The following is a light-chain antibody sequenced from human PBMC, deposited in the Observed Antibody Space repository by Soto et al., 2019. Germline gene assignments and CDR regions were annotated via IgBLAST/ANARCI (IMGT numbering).Light chain of an antibody. Sequence: DIQMTQSPSSLSASVGDRVTITCQASQYISNYLNWYQQKPGKAPKLLIYDASNLETGVPSRFSGSGSGTDFTFTISSLQPEDIATYYCQQYDNLPFFGGGTKVDIK. CDR1: QYISNY. J-gene: IGKJ4*01. CDR3: QQYDNLPF. V-gene: IGKV1-33*01. CDR2: DAS.